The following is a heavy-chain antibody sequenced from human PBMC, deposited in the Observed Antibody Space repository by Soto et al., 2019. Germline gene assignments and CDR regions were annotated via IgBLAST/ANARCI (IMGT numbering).Heavy chain of an antibody. CDR2: ISGSGGST. V-gene: IGHV3-23*01. D-gene: IGHD2-21*02. Sequence: GGSLRLSCAASGFTFSSYAMSWVRQAPGKGLEWVSAISGSGGSTYYADSVKGRFTISRDNSKNTLYLQTNSLRAEDTAVYYCAKGVVAYCGGDCYSSFDYWGQGTLVTSPQ. J-gene: IGHJ4*02. CDR3: AKGVVAYCGGDCYSSFDY. CDR1: GFTFSSYA.